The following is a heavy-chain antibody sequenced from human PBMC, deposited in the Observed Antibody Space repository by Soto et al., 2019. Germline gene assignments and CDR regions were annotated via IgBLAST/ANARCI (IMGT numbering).Heavy chain of an antibody. V-gene: IGHV4-31*03. CDR1: GGSISSGGYY. J-gene: IGHJ5*02. Sequence: QVQLQESGPGLVKPSQTLSLTCTVSGGSISSGGYYWSWIRQHPGKGLEWIGYIYYSGSTYYNPSLKSRVTISVDTSKNHFSLKLSSVTAADTAVYYCARDRSSNWNYFWGWFDPWGQGTLVTVSS. D-gene: IGHD1-7*01. CDR2: IYYSGST. CDR3: ARDRSSNWNYFWGWFDP.